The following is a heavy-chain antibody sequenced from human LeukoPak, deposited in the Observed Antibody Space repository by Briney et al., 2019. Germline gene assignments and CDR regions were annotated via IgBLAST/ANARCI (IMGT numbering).Heavy chain of an antibody. D-gene: IGHD3-10*01. CDR2: IYYSGST. Sequence: PSETLSLTCTVSGGSISSSSYYWGWIRQPPGKGLEWIGSIYYSGSTYCNPSLKSRVTISVDASKNQFSLKLSPVTAADTAVYYCAHQKGLWFGEPSDAFDIWGQGTMVTVSS. CDR1: GGSISSSSYY. V-gene: IGHV4-39*07. CDR3: AHQKGLWFGEPSDAFDI. J-gene: IGHJ3*02.